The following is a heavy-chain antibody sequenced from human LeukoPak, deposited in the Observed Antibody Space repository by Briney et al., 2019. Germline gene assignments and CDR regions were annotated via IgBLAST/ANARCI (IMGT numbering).Heavy chain of an antibody. Sequence: PGGSLRLSCAASGFTFRNYQMNWVRQAPGKGLEWVSYIGNTISTTHYADSVRGRFTVSRDDAKSSLYLQMSSLRVEDTAVYYCARTAYDLRGQSLVPGLDSWGQGTLVTVSS. CDR1: GFTFRNYQ. CDR3: ARTAYDLRGQSLVPGLDS. CDR2: IGNTISTT. D-gene: IGHD6-19*01. J-gene: IGHJ4*02. V-gene: IGHV3-48*03.